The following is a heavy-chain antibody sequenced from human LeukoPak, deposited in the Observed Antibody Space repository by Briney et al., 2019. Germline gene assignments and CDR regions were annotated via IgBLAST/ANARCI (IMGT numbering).Heavy chain of an antibody. V-gene: IGHV4-4*07. CDR3: ARSSEGRYYYDSSGYSYYYYYMDV. CDR1: GGSISSYY. Sequence: KASETLSLTCTVSGGSISSYYWSWIRQPAGKGLEWIGRIYTSGSTNYNPSLKSRVTISVDTSKNQFSLKLNSVTAADTAVYYCARSSEGRYYYDSSGYSYYYYYMDVWGKGTTVTISS. CDR2: IYTSGST. D-gene: IGHD3-22*01. J-gene: IGHJ6*03.